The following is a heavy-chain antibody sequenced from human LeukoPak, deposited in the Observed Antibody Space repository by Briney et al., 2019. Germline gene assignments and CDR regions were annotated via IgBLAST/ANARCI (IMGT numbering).Heavy chain of an antibody. Sequence: GASVKVSCKVSGYTLTELSMHWVRQAPGKGLEWMGGFDPEDGETIYAQKFQGRVTITRDTSASTAYMELSSLRSEDTAVYYCARVGYCSGGSCYFYYYYGMDVWGQGTTVTVSS. V-gene: IGHV1-24*01. CDR1: GYTLTELS. J-gene: IGHJ6*02. CDR3: ARVGYCSGGSCYFYYYYGMDV. D-gene: IGHD2-15*01. CDR2: FDPEDGET.